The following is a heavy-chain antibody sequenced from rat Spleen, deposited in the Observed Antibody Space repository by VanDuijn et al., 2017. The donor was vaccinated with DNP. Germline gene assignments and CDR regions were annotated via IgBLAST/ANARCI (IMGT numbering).Heavy chain of an antibody. CDR3: TKDLQWYAMDA. CDR1: GFTFSDYN. D-gene: IGHD1-1*01. J-gene: IGHJ4*01. V-gene: IGHV5-20*01. CDR2: INPDGAST. Sequence: EVQLVESGGGLVQPGRSLKLSCAASGFTFSDYNMAWVRQAPGKGLEWVASINPDGASTYYLDPVTGRFTISRDNAENTVYLQMDSLRSEDTATYYCTKDLQWYAMDAWGQGTSVTVSA.